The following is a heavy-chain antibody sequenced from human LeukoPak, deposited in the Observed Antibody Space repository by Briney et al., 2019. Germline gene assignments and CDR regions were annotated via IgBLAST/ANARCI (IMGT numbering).Heavy chain of an antibody. D-gene: IGHD1/OR15-1a*01. V-gene: IGHV1-18*01. CDR2: ISAYNGNT. CDR3: ARDYDWNTGVDY. J-gene: IGHJ4*02. CDR1: GYTFTSYG. Sequence: ASVKVSCKASGYTFTSYGISWVRQAPGQGLEWMGWISAYNGNTNYAQKLQGRVTMTTDTSTSTDYMELRSLRSDDTAVYYCARDYDWNTGVDYWGQGTLVTVSS.